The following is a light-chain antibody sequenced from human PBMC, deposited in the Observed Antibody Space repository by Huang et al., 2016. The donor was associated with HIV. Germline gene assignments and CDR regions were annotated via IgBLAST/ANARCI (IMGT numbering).Light chain of an antibody. V-gene: IGKV3-15*01. CDR3: QQYNNWPRT. CDR2: GAS. Sequence: EIVLTQSPATLSVSPGERATLSCRSSQSVSSNLAWSQQKPGQAPRLLIYGASTRATGVPARFSGSGSGTEFTLTIRSLQSEDFAVYYCQQYNNWPRTFGQGTKVEIK. CDR1: QSVSSN. J-gene: IGKJ1*01.